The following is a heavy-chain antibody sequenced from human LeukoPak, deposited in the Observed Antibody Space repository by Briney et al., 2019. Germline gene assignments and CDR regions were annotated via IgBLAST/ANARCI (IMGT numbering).Heavy chain of an antibody. D-gene: IGHD1-26*01. CDR1: GFTFSSYW. J-gene: IGHJ5*02. CDR3: ARVRWELANWFDP. CDR2: INSDGSST. V-gene: IGHV3-74*01. Sequence: GGSLRLSCAASGFTFSSYWMHWVRQAPGKGLVWVSRINSDGSSTSYADSVKGRFTISRDNAKNTLYPQMNSLRAEDTAVYYCARVRWELANWFDPWGQGTLVTVSS.